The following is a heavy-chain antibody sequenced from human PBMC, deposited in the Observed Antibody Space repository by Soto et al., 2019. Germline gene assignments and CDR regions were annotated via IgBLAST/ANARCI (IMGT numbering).Heavy chain of an antibody. V-gene: IGHV1-2*04. CDR1: GYTFTGYY. CDR2: INPNSGAT. D-gene: IGHD2-2*02. J-gene: IGHJ6*02. Sequence: ASVKVSCKASGYTFTGYYMHWVRQAPGQGLEWMGWINPNSGATNYAQKFQGWVTMTRDTSISTAYMELSRLRSDDTAVYYCARDLLGYCSSTSCYRYGMDVWGQGTTVTVSS. CDR3: ARDLLGYCSSTSCYRYGMDV.